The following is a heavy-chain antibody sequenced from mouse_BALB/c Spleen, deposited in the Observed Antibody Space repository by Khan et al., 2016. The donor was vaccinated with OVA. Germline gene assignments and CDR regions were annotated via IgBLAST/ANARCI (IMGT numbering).Heavy chain of an antibody. J-gene: IGHJ3*01. CDR3: ASHLNGSFAY. CDR2: ISSAGDYT. Sequence: EVELVESGGDLVKPGGSLKLSCAASGFTFSSYGMSWVRQTPDKRLEWVATISSAGDYTYYPDNVKGRFTISRDNAKNTLYLQMSSLRSEDAAMFYCASHLNGSFAYWGQGTLVNVSA. V-gene: IGHV5-6*01. CDR1: GFTFSSYG.